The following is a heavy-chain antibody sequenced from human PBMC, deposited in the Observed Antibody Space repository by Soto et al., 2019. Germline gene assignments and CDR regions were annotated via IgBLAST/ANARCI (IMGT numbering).Heavy chain of an antibody. CDR2: ISSDGSNK. J-gene: IGHJ6*02. Sequence: QVQLVESGGGVVQPGRSLRLSCAASGFTFSSYAIHWVRQAPGKGLEWAAVISSDGSNKYYADSVKGRFTISRDNFKDTLYLQMTTLRAEDTAVYYCARDGYYSNYYYYGMDVWGQGTTVTVSS. D-gene: IGHD4-4*01. CDR1: GFTFSSYA. CDR3: ARDGYYSNYYYYGMDV. V-gene: IGHV3-30-3*01.